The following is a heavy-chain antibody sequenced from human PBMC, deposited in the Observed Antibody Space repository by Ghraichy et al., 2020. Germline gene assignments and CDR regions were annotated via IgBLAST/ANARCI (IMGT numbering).Heavy chain of an antibody. CDR3: ARYNYGHNWFDP. D-gene: IGHD5-18*01. CDR1: GGSVSSGSYY. V-gene: IGHV4-61*01. J-gene: IGHJ5*02. CDR2: IYYSGSS. Sequence: LSLTCTVSGGSVSSGSYYWSWIRQPPGRGLEWIGYIYYSGSSNYNPSLKSRVTILVDMSKNQFSLKLSSVTAADTAVYYCARYNYGHNWFDPWGQGTLVTVSS.